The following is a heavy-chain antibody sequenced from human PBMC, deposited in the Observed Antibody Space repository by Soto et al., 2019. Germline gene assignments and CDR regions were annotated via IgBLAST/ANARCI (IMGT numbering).Heavy chain of an antibody. V-gene: IGHV4-31*03. D-gene: IGHD2-8*01. CDR1: GGSISSGGYY. CDR3: ARDIMGTNYYYYGMDV. J-gene: IGHJ6*02. CDR2: IYYSGST. Sequence: TLSLTCTVSGGSISSGGYYWSWIRQHPGKGLEWIGYIYYSGSTYYNPSLKSRVTISVDTSKNQFSLKLSSVTAADTAVYYCARDIMGTNYYYYGMDVWGQGTTVTVS.